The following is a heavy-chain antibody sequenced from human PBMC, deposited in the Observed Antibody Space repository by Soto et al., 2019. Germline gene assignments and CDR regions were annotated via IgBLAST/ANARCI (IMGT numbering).Heavy chain of an antibody. V-gene: IGHV4-30-4*01. CDR3: AREPRYYYDSSGHYYSAY. CDR1: GGSISSGDYY. CDR2: IYYSGST. Sequence: QVQLQESGPGLVKPSQTLSLTCTVSGGSISSGDYYWSWIRQPPGKGLEWIGYIYYSGSTYYNPSLKSRVTISVDTSKNQFSLKLSSVTAADTAVYYCAREPRYYYDSSGHYYSAYWGQGTLVTVSS. J-gene: IGHJ4*02. D-gene: IGHD3-22*01.